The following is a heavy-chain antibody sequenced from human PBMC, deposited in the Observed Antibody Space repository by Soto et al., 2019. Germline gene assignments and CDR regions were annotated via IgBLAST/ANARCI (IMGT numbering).Heavy chain of an antibody. CDR2: IYSGGST. D-gene: IGHD2-2*01. Sequence: EVQLVESGGGLVQPGGSQRLSCAASGFTVSSNYMSWVRQAPGKGLEWVSVIYSGGSTYYADSVKGRFTISRDNSKNTLYLQMNSLRAEDTAVYYCARGYCSSTSCYAGGFYYYMDVWGKGTTVTVSS. CDR1: GFTVSSNY. CDR3: ARGYCSSTSCYAGGFYYYMDV. V-gene: IGHV3-66*01. J-gene: IGHJ6*03.